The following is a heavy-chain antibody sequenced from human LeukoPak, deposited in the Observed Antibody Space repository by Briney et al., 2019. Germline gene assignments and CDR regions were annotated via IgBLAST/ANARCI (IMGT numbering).Heavy chain of an antibody. D-gene: IGHD6-13*01. CDR2: INTDGSST. CDR3: AREGGIAAALDY. V-gene: IGHV3-74*01. Sequence: LPGGCLRLSCAASGFTFSSYWMHWVRQAPGKGLVWVSRINTDGSSTSYADSVKGRFTISRDNAKNTLYLQMNSLRAEDTAVYYCAREGGIAAALDYWGQGTLVTVSS. J-gene: IGHJ4*02. CDR1: GFTFSSYW.